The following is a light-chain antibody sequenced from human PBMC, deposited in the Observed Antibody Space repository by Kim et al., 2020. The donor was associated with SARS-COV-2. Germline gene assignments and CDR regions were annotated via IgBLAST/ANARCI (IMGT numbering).Light chain of an antibody. Sequence: DIQMTQSPSSLSASVGDRVTVTCRASEGISNRLAWYQKKPGKAPKALIYDASSLESGVPSRFSGTGSGTEFTLTISSLQPDDFATYYCQQYNSYPWTFGQGTKVDIK. CDR3: QQYNSYPWT. J-gene: IGKJ1*01. CDR2: DAS. CDR1: EGISNR. V-gene: IGKV1-5*01.